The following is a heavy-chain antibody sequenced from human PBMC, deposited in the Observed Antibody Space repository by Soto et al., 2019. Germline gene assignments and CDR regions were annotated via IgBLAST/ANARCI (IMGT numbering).Heavy chain of an antibody. J-gene: IGHJ4*02. CDR1: GDTFSSYA. CDR2: IDPEYGKT. Sequence: GASVKVSCKASGDTFSSYAINWVRQAPGKGLEWMGGIDPEYGKTNYAQKFKGRVTMTEDKCTDTVYMELSSLRSEDTAVYYCATALGSSWPLIDYWGQGTLVTVSS. CDR3: ATALGSSWPLIDY. D-gene: IGHD3-10*01. V-gene: IGHV1-24*01.